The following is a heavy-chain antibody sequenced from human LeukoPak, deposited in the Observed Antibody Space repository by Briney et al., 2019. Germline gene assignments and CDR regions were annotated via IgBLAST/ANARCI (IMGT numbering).Heavy chain of an antibody. V-gene: IGHV3-33*01. CDR1: GFTSSSYG. D-gene: IGHD3-10*01. CDR3: ARDYASGSYYSGDY. Sequence: GGSLRLSCAASGFTSSSYGMHWVRQAPGKGLEWVAVIWYDGTKKFYADSVKGRFTISRDNSKNTLSLQMNSLSAEDTAVYYCARDYASGSYYSGDYWGQGTLVTVSS. J-gene: IGHJ4*02. CDR2: IWYDGTKK.